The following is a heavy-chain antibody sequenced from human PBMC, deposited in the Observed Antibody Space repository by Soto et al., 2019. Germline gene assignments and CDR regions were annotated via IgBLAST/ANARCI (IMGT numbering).Heavy chain of an antibody. CDR1: GGSISSYN. Sequence: SETLSLTCTVSGGSISSYNWIWIRQSPGKGLECIGYIHYSGSTNYNPSLKSRVTISVDRSKNQFSLKVSSVTAADTALYFCARAASSGTYLRVSYFDYWGRGTLVTVSS. CDR2: IHYSGST. J-gene: IGHJ4*02. V-gene: IGHV4-59*01. CDR3: ARAASSGTYLRVSYFDY. D-gene: IGHD1-26*01.